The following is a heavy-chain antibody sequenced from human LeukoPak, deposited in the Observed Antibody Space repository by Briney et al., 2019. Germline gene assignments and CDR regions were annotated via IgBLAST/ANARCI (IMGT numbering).Heavy chain of an antibody. Sequence: TSETLSLTXTVSGGSISNTNYYWGWIGQPPGKGLQWIGSIYYNGNTYYNPSLKSRVTMSIDRSKNQFFLKLSSVTAADTTIYYCARSAGQSLGYFDYWGQGTLVTVSS. CDR3: ARSAGQSLGYFDY. CDR2: IYYNGNT. V-gene: IGHV4-39*01. CDR1: GGSISNTNYY. D-gene: IGHD6-19*01. J-gene: IGHJ4*02.